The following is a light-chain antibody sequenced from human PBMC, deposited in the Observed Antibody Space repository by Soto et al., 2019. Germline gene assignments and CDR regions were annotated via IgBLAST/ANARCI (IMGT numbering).Light chain of an antibody. V-gene: IGKV1-6*01. CDR1: QGIRTD. J-gene: IGKJ1*01. Sequence: IQMTQSPSSLSASVGDRVTITCRASQGIRTDLGWYQQKPGKAPKLLIHAASSLESGVPSRFSGSGSGTDFTFTISSLQPEDFASYYCLKDYSYPWTFGQGTKVEI. CDR3: LKDYSYPWT. CDR2: AAS.